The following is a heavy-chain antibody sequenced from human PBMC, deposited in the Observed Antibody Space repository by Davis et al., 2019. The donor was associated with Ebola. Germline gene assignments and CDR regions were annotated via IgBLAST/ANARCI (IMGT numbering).Heavy chain of an antibody. J-gene: IGHJ6*02. CDR3: ARDRVVRGVILGGMDV. CDR2: ISYDGSNK. Sequence: GESLKISCAASGFTFSSYAMHWVRQAPGKGLEWVAVISYDGSNKYYADSVKGRFTISRDNAKNSLYLQMNSLRAEDTAVYYCARDRVVRGVILGGMDVWGQGTTVTVSS. V-gene: IGHV3-30-3*01. D-gene: IGHD3-10*01. CDR1: GFTFSSYA.